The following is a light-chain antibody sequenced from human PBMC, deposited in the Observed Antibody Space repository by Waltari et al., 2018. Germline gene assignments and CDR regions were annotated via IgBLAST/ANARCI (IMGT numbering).Light chain of an antibody. CDR2: EVS. CDR1: PSDVGGYTY. CDR3: SSYTSTTDLV. V-gene: IGLV2-14*01. Sequence: QSALTQPSSVSGSPGQSIPLSCTGTPSDVGGYTYVSWHQQPPGKAPKLIIFEVSYRPSGVSNRFSGSKSGNTASLTISGLQPDDEADYYCSSYTSTTDLVFGGGTKVTVL. J-gene: IGLJ3*02.